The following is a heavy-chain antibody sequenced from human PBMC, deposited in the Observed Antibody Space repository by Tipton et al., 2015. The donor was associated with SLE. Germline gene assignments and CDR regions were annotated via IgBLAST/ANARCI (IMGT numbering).Heavy chain of an antibody. CDR1: GFTFRSYY. CDR3: ARGTTMIYDY. D-gene: IGHD1-1*01. CDR2: IHRDGSEK. J-gene: IGHJ4*02. Sequence: SLRLSYATSGFTFRSYYMTWVRQAPGKGLEWVANIHRDGSEKYYVDSVKGRFTISRDNAKNSLFLQMNSLRVEDTAIYFCARGTTMIYDYWGQGTRVTVSS. V-gene: IGHV3-7*04.